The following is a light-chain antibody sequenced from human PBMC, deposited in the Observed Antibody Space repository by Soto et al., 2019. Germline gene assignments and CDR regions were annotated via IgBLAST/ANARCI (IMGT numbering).Light chain of an antibody. V-gene: IGLV2-14*01. Sequence: QSALTQPASVSGSPGQSITISCTGTRSDIGVYNYVSWYQQHPGKAPKLVICEVSNRPSGVSSRFSGSTSGNTASLTISGLRAEDEAEYYCTSFTTTNIWVFGGGTKLTVL. J-gene: IGLJ3*02. CDR3: TSFTTTNIWV. CDR2: EVS. CDR1: RSDIGVYNY.